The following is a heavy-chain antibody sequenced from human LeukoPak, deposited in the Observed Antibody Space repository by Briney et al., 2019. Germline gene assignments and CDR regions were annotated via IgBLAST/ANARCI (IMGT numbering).Heavy chain of an antibody. CDR2: IYSGGHT. CDR1: GFTVSSNY. D-gene: IGHD3-22*01. CDR3: AGEGGLLYDSSSGYFDF. V-gene: IGHV3-66*01. J-gene: IGHJ4*02. Sequence: GGSLRLSCAASGFTVSSNYMSWVRQAPGKGLEWVSLIYSGGHTYYADSVKGRFTISRDNSRNTLYLQMNSLRVEDTAIYYCAGEGGLLYDSSSGYFDFWGQGTLVTVSS.